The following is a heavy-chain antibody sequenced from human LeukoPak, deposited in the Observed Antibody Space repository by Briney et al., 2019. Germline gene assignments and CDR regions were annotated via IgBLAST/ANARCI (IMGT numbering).Heavy chain of an antibody. CDR1: GVSISSSNYY. Sequence: SETLSLTCTASGVSISSSNYYWRWIRQPPGKGLEWIGEINHSGSTNYNPSLKSRVTISVDTSKNQFSLKLSSVTAADTAVYYCARVRRVRGVITTGRSYFDYWGQGTLVTVSS. J-gene: IGHJ4*02. D-gene: IGHD3-10*01. CDR3: ARVRRVRGVITTGRSYFDY. CDR2: INHSGST. V-gene: IGHV4-39*07.